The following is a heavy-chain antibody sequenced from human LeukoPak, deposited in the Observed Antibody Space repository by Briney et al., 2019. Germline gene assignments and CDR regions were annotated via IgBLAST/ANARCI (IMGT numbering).Heavy chain of an antibody. D-gene: IGHD6-19*01. V-gene: IGHV4-34*01. CDR1: GGSFSGYY. J-gene: IGHJ6*03. Sequence: SETLSLTCAVYGGSFSGYYWSWIRQPPGKGLEWIGEINHSGSTNYNPSLKSRVTISVDTSKNQFSLKLSSVTAADTAVYYCARKQPGIAVAGTDYYYMDVWGKGTTVTVSS. CDR2: INHSGST. CDR3: ARKQPGIAVAGTDYYYMDV.